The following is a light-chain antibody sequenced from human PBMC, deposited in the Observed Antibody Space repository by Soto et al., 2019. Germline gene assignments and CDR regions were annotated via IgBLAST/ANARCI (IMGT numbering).Light chain of an antibody. CDR1: QSVSSN. Sequence: IVMTQSAATLSVYAEGRATVSCRASQSVSSNLAWYQQKPGQAPRLLIYGASTRATGIPARFSASGSGTEFTLTISSLQPEDSATYYCLEDINYPWRFGQGTKVDIK. J-gene: IGKJ1*01. V-gene: IGKV3-15*01. CDR2: GAS. CDR3: LEDINYPWR.